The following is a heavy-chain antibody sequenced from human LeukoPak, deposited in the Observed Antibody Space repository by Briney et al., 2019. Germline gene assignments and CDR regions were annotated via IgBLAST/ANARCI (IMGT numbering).Heavy chain of an antibody. CDR3: ATAARGYSYGSPNYFDY. V-gene: IGHV1-2*02. D-gene: IGHD5-18*01. J-gene: IGHJ4*02. CDR2: INPNSGGT. CDR1: GYTFTGYY. Sequence: ASVKVSCKASGYTFTGYYMHWVRQAPGQGLEWMGWINPNSGGTNYAQKFQGGVTMTRDTSISTAYMELSRLRSDDTAVYYCATAARGYSYGSPNYFDYWGQGTLVTVSS.